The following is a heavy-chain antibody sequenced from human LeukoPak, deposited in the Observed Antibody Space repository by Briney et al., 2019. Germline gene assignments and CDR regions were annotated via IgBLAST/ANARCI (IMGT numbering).Heavy chain of an antibody. CDR3: ARATDYGDYDY. Sequence: SETLSLTCTVSGGSISSYDWSWIRQPPGKGLEWMVYIYYSGSTNYNPSLKSRVTISVDTSKNQFSLKLSSVTAADTAVYYCARATDYGDYDYWGQGPLVTVSS. CDR2: IYYSGST. D-gene: IGHD4-17*01. CDR1: GGSISSYD. J-gene: IGHJ4*02. V-gene: IGHV4-59*01.